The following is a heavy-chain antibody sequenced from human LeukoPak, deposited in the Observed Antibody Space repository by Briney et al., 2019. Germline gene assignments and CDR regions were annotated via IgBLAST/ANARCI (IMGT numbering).Heavy chain of an antibody. D-gene: IGHD2-21*02. CDR2: ISSGSSTI. CDR1: GFTFSSYE. V-gene: IGHV3-48*03. CDR3: ARLCGGHCRSGLDY. J-gene: IGHJ4*02. Sequence: GGSLRLSCAASGFTFSSYEMNWVRQAPGRGLEYLSYISSGSSTISYADSVKGRFTISRDNAKNSLYLQMNSLRAEDTAVYYCARLCGGHCRSGLDYWGQGTLVTVSS.